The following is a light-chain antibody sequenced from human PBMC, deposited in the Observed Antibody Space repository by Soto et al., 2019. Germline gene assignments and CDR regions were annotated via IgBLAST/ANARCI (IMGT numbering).Light chain of an antibody. J-gene: IGKJ5*01. CDR2: AAS. CDR1: QSISSY. Sequence: DIQMTQSPSSLSASVGDRVTITCRASQSISSYLNWYQQHPGKAPKVLIYAASSLQSGVPSRFSGSGSGTDFTLTISSLQPEDFATYYCQQSYSTPITFGQGTRLEIK. CDR3: QQSYSTPIT. V-gene: IGKV1-39*01.